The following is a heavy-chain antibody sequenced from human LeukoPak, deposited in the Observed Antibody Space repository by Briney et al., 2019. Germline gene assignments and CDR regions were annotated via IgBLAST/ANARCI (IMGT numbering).Heavy chain of an antibody. J-gene: IGHJ6*02. CDR2: ISYDGSNK. CDR1: GFTFSSYA. Sequence: GGSLRLSCAASGFTFSSYAMHWVRRAPGKGLEWVAVISYDGSNKYYADSVKGRFTISRDNSKNTLYLQMNSLRAEDTAVYYCARGKVSSSSLIIYYYYYGMDVWGQGTTVTVSS. CDR3: ARGKVSSSSLIIYYYYYGMDV. D-gene: IGHD6-13*01. V-gene: IGHV3-30-3*01.